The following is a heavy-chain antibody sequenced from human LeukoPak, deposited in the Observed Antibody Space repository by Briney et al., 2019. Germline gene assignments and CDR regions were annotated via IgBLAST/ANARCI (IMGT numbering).Heavy chain of an antibody. J-gene: IGHJ4*02. V-gene: IGHV3-11*06. CDR2: ISGDSGST. D-gene: IGHD5-18*01. CDR1: GFCFSEHY. Sequence: PGGSLRLSCAASGFCFSEHYMSWIRQAPGKGLEWVSYISGDSGSTNYADSVKGRFTISRDNAKNSLYLQMNSLRAEDTAVYYCAREIRGYSHGGNWGQGALVTVSS. CDR3: AREIRGYSHGGN.